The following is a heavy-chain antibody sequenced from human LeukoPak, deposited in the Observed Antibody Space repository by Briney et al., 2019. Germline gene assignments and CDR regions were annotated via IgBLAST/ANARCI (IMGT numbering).Heavy chain of an antibody. CDR2: IKPGGNEK. D-gene: IGHD3-3*01. Sequence: PGGSLRLSCAASGFTFSSYWMTWVRQGPGKGLEWVASIKPGGNEKYYVDSVKGRFTISRDNVKNSLYLQMNSLRAEDTAIYYCATFRFLGTWGQGTMVTVSP. CDR3: ATFRFLGT. J-gene: IGHJ3*01. V-gene: IGHV3-7*03. CDR1: GFTFSSYW.